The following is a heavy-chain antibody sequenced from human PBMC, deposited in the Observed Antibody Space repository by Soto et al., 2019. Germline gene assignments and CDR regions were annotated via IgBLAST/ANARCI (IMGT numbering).Heavy chain of an antibody. Sequence: QVQLVESGGGVVQPGRSLRLSCAASGFTFSSYGMHWVRQAPGKGLEWVAVIWYDGSNKYYADSVKGRFTISRDNSKXXXXXXMNSLRAEDTAVYYCARSLAYCGGDCYYGYFDYWGQGTLVTGSS. V-gene: IGHV3-33*01. CDR1: GFTFSSYG. CDR3: ARSLAYCGGDCYYGYFDY. D-gene: IGHD2-21*02. J-gene: IGHJ4*02. CDR2: IWYDGSNK.